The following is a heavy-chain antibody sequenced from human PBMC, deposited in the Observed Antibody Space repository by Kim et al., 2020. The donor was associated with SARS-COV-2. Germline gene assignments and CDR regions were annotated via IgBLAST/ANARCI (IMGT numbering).Heavy chain of an antibody. CDR1: GFTSSDHY. CDR3: SRAVVTTSNHYSFDM. D-gene: IGHD2-21*02. J-gene: IGHJ3*02. CDR2: IRNRANSYTT. V-gene: IGHV3-72*01. Sequence: GGSLRLSCRASGFTSSDHYLDWVRQAPGKGLEWVGRIRNRANSYTTEFAASVKGRFTISGDDSEHSLYLQMNSLKTEDTAFYFCSRAVVTTSNHYSFDMGGQGRTVTVSS.